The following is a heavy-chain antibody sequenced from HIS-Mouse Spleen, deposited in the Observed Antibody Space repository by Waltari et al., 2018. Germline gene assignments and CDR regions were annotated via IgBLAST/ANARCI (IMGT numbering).Heavy chain of an antibody. J-gene: IGHJ2*01. CDR2: IYYSGGA. D-gene: IGHD6-13*01. V-gene: IGHV4-39*07. Sequence: QLQLQESGPGLVKPSETLSLTCTVSGGSISSSSYYWGWIRQPPGKGLEWIGSIYYSGGAYSNPSRKSRVTISVATSKNQFSLKLSSVTAADTAVYYCAREIPYSSSWYDWYFDLWGRGTLVTVSS. CDR1: GGSISSSSYY. CDR3: AREIPYSSSWYDWYFDL.